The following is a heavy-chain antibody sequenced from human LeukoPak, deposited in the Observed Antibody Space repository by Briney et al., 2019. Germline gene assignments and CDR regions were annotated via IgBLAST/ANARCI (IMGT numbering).Heavy chain of an antibody. CDR3: ARAGRYYDYVWGSYRKSGFDP. V-gene: IGHV4-28*03. Sequence: SDTLSLTCGVSGYSISNSNWWGWIRQPPGKGLEWIGYIDYGGSTNYNPSLKSRATVSVDTSRNQFSLKLSSVTAADTAVYYCARAGRYYDYVWGSYRKSGFDPWGQGTLVTVSS. CDR1: GYSISNSNW. CDR2: IDYGGST. D-gene: IGHD3-16*02. J-gene: IGHJ5*02.